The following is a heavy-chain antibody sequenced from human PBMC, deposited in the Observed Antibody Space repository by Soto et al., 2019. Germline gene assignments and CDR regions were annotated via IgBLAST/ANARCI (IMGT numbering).Heavy chain of an antibody. J-gene: IGHJ6*02. D-gene: IGHD6-19*01. V-gene: IGHV5-51*01. CDR1: GYRFTSYW. CDR2: IYPGDSDT. Sequence: GESLKISCRVSGYRFTSYWIGWVRQMPEKGLECMGIIYPGDSDTRYSPSLQGQVTISADKSISTAYLQWSSLKASDTGMYYCARHGSSGMDVWGQGTTVTVSS. CDR3: ARHGSSGMDV.